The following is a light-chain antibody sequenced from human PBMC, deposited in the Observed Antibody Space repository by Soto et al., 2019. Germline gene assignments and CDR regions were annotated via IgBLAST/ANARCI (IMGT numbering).Light chain of an antibody. CDR1: QSISSY. V-gene: IGKV1-39*01. J-gene: IGKJ3*01. Sequence: DIQMTQSPSSLSASVGDRVTITCRASQSISSYLNWYQQKPGKAPKLLIYAASSLQSGVPSRFSGSGSGTAFTLTISSLQPEEFATYYCQQSYSILFTFGPGTKVHIK. CDR3: QQSYSILFT. CDR2: AAS.